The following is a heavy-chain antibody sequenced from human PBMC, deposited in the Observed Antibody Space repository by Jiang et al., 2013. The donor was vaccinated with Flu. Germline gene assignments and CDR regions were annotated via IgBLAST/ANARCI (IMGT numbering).Heavy chain of an antibody. CDR1: GSTFSSYT. D-gene: IGHD6-19*01. J-gene: IGHJ4*02. V-gene: IGHV3-21*01. CDR3: ARDGGYSSGWIDY. CDR2: MSSSSRFI. Sequence: VQLVESGGGLVKPGGSLRLSCATSGSTFSSYTMIWVRQAPGKGLEWVSYMSSSSRFIYYADSVRGRFTISRDNAKNSLFLQLNSLRVEDTAVYYCARDGGYSSGWIDYWGQGTLVTVS.